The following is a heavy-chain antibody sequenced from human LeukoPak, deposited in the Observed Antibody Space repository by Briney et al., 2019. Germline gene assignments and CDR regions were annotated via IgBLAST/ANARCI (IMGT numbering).Heavy chain of an antibody. D-gene: IGHD6-13*01. CDR2: IYYSGST. V-gene: IGHV4-61*01. CDR1: SGSVNSGSYY. J-gene: IGHJ4*02. Sequence: KASETQSLTCTVSSGSVNSGSYYWNWIRQPPGKGLEWIGYIYYSGSTNYNPSLKSRVTISLDTAKNQLSLKLSSVTAADTAVYYCARRVAYTSSWYEYWGQGTLVTVSS. CDR3: ARRVAYTSSWYEY.